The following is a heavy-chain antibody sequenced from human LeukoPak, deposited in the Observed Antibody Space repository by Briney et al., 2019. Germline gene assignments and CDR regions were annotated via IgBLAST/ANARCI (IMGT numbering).Heavy chain of an antibody. CDR1: GGSISSYD. J-gene: IGHJ4*02. Sequence: PSETLSLTCTVSGGSISSYDWSWIRQPPGKGLEWIGYLYYSGNTNYNPSLKSRVTISIDTSKNQFSLKLSSVTAADTAVYYCARHGGFNAPIDYWGQGTLVTVSS. CDR2: LYYSGNT. D-gene: IGHD2-15*01. CDR3: ARHGGFNAPIDY. V-gene: IGHV4-59*08.